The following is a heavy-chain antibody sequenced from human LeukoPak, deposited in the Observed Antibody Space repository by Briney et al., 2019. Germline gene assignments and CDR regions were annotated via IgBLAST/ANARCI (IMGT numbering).Heavy chain of an antibody. V-gene: IGHV1-2*02. CDR3: ARGGRSSWDAFDI. D-gene: IGHD6-13*01. Sequence: ASVKVSCKASGYTFTGHYMHWVRQAPGQGPEWMGWINPNSGDTNYAQKFQGRVTMTRDTSISTAYMELSRLRSDDTAVYYCARGGRSSWDAFDIWGQGTMVTVSS. CDR2: INPNSGDT. CDR1: GYTFTGHY. J-gene: IGHJ3*02.